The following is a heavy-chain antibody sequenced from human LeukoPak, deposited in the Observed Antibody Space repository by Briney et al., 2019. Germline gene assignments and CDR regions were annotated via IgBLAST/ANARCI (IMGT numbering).Heavy chain of an antibody. D-gene: IGHD2-15*01. J-gene: IGHJ4*02. CDR2: ISSSSSYV. Sequence: GGSLRLSCAASGFSVSSKYMTWVRQAPGEGLEWVSSISSSSSYVYYADSVKGRFTISRDKSKNTLYLQMNTLRAEDTAVYYCASTQRGDYFDYWGQGTLVTVSS. V-gene: IGHV3-21*01. CDR3: ASTQRGDYFDY. CDR1: GFSVSSKY.